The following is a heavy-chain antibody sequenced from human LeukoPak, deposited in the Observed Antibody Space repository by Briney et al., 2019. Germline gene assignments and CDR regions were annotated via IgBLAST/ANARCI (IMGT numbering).Heavy chain of an antibody. CDR1: GYTFTGYY. D-gene: IGHD3-10*01. Sequence: GASVKVSCKASGYTFTGYYMHWVRQAPGQGLEWMGWINPNSGGTNYAQKFQGRVTMTRDTSISTAYMELSRLRSDDTAVYYCARDRITMVRGQRAFDIWGQGTMVTVSS. V-gene: IGHV1-2*02. J-gene: IGHJ3*02. CDR3: ARDRITMVRGQRAFDI. CDR2: INPNSGGT.